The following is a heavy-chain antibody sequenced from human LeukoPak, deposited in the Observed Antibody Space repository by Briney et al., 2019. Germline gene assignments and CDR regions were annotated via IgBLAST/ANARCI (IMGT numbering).Heavy chain of an antibody. V-gene: IGHV3-7*01. CDR2: IKQDGSEK. J-gene: IGHJ4*02. CDR1: GFTFSSYW. Sequence: QPGGSLRLSCAASGFTFSSYWMGWVRQAPGKGLEWVANIKQDGSEKYYVDSVKGRFTISRDNAKNSLYLQMNSLRAEDTAVYYCAREGMELITIFGVVNIYFDYWGQGTLVTVSS. D-gene: IGHD3-3*01. CDR3: AREGMELITIFGVVNIYFDY.